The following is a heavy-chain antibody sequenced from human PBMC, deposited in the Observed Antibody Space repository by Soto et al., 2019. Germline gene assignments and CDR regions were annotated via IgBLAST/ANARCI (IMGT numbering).Heavy chain of an antibody. Sequence: SETLSLTCTVSGGSISSYYWSWIRQPPGKGLEWIGYIYYSGSTNYNPSLKSRVTISVDTSKNQFSLKLSSVTAADTAVYYCHGGGGISPYYYYHMDVWGQGTTVPVSS. CDR1: GGSISSYY. D-gene: IGHD3-16*01. CDR3: HGGGGISPYYYYHMDV. CDR2: IYYSGST. V-gene: IGHV4-59*01. J-gene: IGHJ6*03.